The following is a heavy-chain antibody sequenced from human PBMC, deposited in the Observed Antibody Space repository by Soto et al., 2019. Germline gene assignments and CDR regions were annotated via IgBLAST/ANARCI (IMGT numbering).Heavy chain of an antibody. V-gene: IGHV4-59*12. Sequence: SETLSLTCTVSGGSISTYHWHWIRQVPGKGLEWIAYVFYGGITNYNPSLKSRVTISVYTSKSQFSLDLSSVTAADTAVYYCASGRLEIRSRFDYCGQGTLVTVSA. CDR1: GGSISTYH. J-gene: IGHJ4*02. CDR2: VFYGGIT. CDR3: ASGRLEIRSRFDY. D-gene: IGHD1-7*01.